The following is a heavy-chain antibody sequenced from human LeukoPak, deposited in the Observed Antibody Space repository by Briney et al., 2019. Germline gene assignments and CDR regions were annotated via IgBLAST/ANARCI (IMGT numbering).Heavy chain of an antibody. CDR1: RFTFSSYE. CDR2: ISSSGSTI. V-gene: IGHV3-48*03. J-gene: IGHJ4*02. D-gene: IGHD6-13*01. CDR3: ARTANFAAGYYIDY. Sequence: GGSLRLSCAASRFTFSSYEMNWVRQAPGKGLEWVSYISSSGSTIYYADSVRGRFTISRDNAKNSLYQQMNSLRAEDTAVYYCARTANFAAGYYIDYWGQGTLVTVSS.